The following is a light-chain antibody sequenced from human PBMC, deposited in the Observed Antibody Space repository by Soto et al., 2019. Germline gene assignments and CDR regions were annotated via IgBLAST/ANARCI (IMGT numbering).Light chain of an antibody. J-gene: IGKJ1*01. CDR2: GAS. CDR1: QSVSNN. CDR3: QQYNNWPPWT. Sequence: EIVLTQFPGTLSLSPGARATLSCRASQSVSNNYLAWYQQKPCQPPRLLIYGASTRAAGIPARFSGSGSGTEFTLTISSLQSEDFAVYYCQQYNNWPPWTFGQGTKVDI. V-gene: IGKV3-15*01.